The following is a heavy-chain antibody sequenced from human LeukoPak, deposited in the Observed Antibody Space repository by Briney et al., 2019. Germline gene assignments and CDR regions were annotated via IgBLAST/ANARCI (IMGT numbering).Heavy chain of an antibody. CDR1: GGSISSYY. CDR2: IYYSGST. V-gene: IGHV4-59*01. CDR3: ARGHYYYYMDV. Sequence: SETLSLTCTVSGGSISSYYWSWIRQPPGKGLEWIGYIYYSGSTNYNPSLKSRVTKSVDTSKNQFSLKLSSVTAADTAVYYCARGHYYYYMDVWGKGTTVTVSS. J-gene: IGHJ6*03.